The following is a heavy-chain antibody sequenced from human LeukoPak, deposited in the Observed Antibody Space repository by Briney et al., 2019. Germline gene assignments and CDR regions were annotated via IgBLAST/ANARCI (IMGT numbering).Heavy chain of an antibody. D-gene: IGHD5/OR15-5a*01. CDR3: AKGGLRVTDY. V-gene: IGHV3-74*03. CDR2: ANNDGSST. CDR1: GFIFSNYW. J-gene: IGHJ4*02. Sequence: PGGSLRLSCAASGFIFSNYWMHWVRQAPGKGLVWVSRANNDGSSTTYADSVKGRFTISRDNAKNTLYLQMNSLRAEDTAVYYCAKGGLRVTDYWGQGTLVTVSS.